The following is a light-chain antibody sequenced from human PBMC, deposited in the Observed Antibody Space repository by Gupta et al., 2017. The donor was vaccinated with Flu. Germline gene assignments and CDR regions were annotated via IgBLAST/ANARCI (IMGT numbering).Light chain of an antibody. V-gene: IGKV1-39*01. CDR2: AAS. CDR1: QTINTY. Sequence: DIHMTQSPSSLSASVGDRVTITCRASQTINTYLNWYQQKPGKAPKLLIYAASSLRSGVPSRFSGSGSGTDFTLTISSLQPDDSAAYYCQQSHSTPFTFGPGTKVDVK. J-gene: IGKJ3*01. CDR3: QQSHSTPFT.